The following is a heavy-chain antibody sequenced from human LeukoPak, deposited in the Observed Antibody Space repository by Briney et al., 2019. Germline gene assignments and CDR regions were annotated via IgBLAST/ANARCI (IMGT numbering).Heavy chain of an antibody. CDR2: IYYSGST. CDR3: ARDLPYFDSCGPLGAFVI. D-gene: IGHD3-22*01. Sequence: SETLSLTCTVSGGSISSYYWSWIRQPPGKGLEWIGYIYYSGSTNYNPSLKSRVTISVVTSRGQFSLKVSSVSGAGTAVYYCARDLPYFDSCGPLGAFVIWGQGAMVTVSS. J-gene: IGHJ3*02. CDR1: GGSISSYY. V-gene: IGHV4-59*01.